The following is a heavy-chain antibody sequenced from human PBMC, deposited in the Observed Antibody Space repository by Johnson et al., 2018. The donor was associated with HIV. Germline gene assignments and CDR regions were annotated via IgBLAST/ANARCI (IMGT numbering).Heavy chain of an antibody. D-gene: IGHD6-25*01. J-gene: IGHJ3*02. CDR1: GFTFGIYG. V-gene: IGHV3-30*18. Sequence: QVQLVESGGGVVQPGTSLRLSCAASGFTFGIYGMHWVRQAPGKGLEWVALISYDGSNEYYADSVKGRFTISRDNSKNTLYLQMNSLRAEDTAVYYCAKDSATDPFDIWGQGTMVTVSS. CDR3: AKDSATDPFDI. CDR2: ISYDGSNE.